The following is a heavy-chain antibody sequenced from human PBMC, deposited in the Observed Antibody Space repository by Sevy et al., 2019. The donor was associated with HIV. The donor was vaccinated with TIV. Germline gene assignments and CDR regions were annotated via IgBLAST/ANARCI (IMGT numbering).Heavy chain of an antibody. CDR2: ISSDVIRK. J-gene: IGHJ4*02. CDR1: GFNFSTYA. V-gene: IGHV3-30*09. CDR3: ARDVRGDAALPDY. D-gene: IGHD3-16*01. Sequence: GGSLRLSCSVSGFNFSTYAMHWVRQAPGKGLEWVAVISSDVIRKYYGASVRGRFAISRDNSNNTLSLQMNSLRIEDTAVYYCARDVRGDAALPDYWGQGTLVIVSS.